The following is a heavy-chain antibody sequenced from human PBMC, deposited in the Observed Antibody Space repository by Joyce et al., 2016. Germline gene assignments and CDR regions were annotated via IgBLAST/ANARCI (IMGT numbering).Heavy chain of an antibody. CDR3: ASGSFRDAFDI. J-gene: IGHJ3*02. D-gene: IGHD3-10*01. CDR2: INAADGNT. Sequence: QVQLVQSGAEVKKPGASVTLSCKTSGYSFSNYAMHWVRQAPEQRHEWMGWINAADGNTKYSQNFQGRVNISRDTSATTGYMELSSLKLEDTAVYYCASGSFRDAFDIWGQGTMVTVSS. V-gene: IGHV1-3*01. CDR1: GYSFSNYA.